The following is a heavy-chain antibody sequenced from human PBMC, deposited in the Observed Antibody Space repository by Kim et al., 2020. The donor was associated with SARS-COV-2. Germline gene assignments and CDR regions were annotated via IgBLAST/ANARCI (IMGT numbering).Heavy chain of an antibody. V-gene: IGHV3-30-3*01. Sequence: GGSLRLSCAASGFTFSSCAMHWVRQAPGKGLEWVAVISYDGSNKNYAYSVKGRFTISRDNSKNTLDLQMNSLRSEDTARYYCASDPWSLLRGLTDSYYG. CDR2: ISYDGSNK. D-gene: IGHD3-10*01. J-gene: IGHJ6*01. CDR1: GFTFSSCA. CDR3: ASDPWSLLRGLTDSYYG.